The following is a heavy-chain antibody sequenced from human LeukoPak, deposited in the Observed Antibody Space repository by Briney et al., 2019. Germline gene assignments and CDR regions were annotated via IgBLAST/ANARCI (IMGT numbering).Heavy chain of an antibody. CDR2: ISSSGSAI. J-gene: IGHJ4*02. CDR1: GFTFSDYY. CDR3: ARGPTRRAYYFDY. Sequence: GGSLRLSCAASGFTFSDYYMSWIRQAPGKGLEWVSYISSSGSAIYYADSVKGRFTISRDNAKNSLYLQMSSLRAEDTAVYYCARGPTRRAYYFDYWGQGTLVTVSS. V-gene: IGHV3-11*01.